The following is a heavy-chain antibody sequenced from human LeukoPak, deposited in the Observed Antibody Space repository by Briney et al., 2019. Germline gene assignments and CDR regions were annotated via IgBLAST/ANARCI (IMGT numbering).Heavy chain of an antibody. CDR3: ARSRITMIVVVKGYFDY. J-gene: IGHJ4*02. V-gene: IGHV1-3*01. CDR1: GYTFTSYA. CDR2: INAGNGNT. D-gene: IGHD3-22*01. Sequence: ASVKVSCKASGYTFTSYAMHWVRQAPEQRLEWMGWINAGNGNTKYSQKFQGRVTITRDTSASTAYMELSSLRSEDTAVYYCARSRITMIVVVKGYFDYWGQGTLVTVSS.